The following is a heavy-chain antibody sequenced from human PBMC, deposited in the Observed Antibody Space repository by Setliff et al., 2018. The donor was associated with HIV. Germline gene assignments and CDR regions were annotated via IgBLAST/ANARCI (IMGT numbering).Heavy chain of an antibody. V-gene: IGHV1-18*01. D-gene: IGHD6-13*01. J-gene: IGHJ3*02. Sequence: SVEVSCKASGYTFTSYGISWVRQAPGQGLEWMGWISAYNGNTNYAQKLQGRVTMTTDTSTSTAYMELRSLRSDDTAVYYCARDEAAAGTLRDAFDIWGQGTMVTVSS. CDR2: ISAYNGNT. CDR1: GYTFTSYG. CDR3: ARDEAAAGTLRDAFDI.